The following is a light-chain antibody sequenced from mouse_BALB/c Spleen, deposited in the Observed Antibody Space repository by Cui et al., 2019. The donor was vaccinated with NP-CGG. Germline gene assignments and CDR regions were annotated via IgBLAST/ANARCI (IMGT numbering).Light chain of an antibody. CDR1: TGAVTTSNY. V-gene: IGLV1*01. CDR3: ALWYSNHWV. J-gene: IGLJ1*01. Sequence: QAVVPQESALTTSPGETVTLTCRSSTGAVTTSNYANWVQEKPDHLFTGLIGGTNNRVPGVPARFSGSLIGDKAALTITAAQTEDEAIYFCALWYSNHWVFARGTKLTVL. CDR2: GTN.